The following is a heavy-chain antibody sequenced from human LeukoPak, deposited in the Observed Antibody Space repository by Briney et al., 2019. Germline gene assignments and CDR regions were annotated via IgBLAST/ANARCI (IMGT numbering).Heavy chain of an antibody. CDR2: ISNSAI. CDR3: AKDHGQLVGFDY. Sequence: GGSLRLSCATSGFTFTNYGMTWVRQAPGKGLEWVSYISNSAILYADSVKGRFTISRDNSKNTLYLQMNSLRAEDTAVYYCAKDHGQLVGFDYWGQGTLVTVSS. CDR1: GFTFTNYG. J-gene: IGHJ4*02. D-gene: IGHD6-6*01. V-gene: IGHV3-48*01.